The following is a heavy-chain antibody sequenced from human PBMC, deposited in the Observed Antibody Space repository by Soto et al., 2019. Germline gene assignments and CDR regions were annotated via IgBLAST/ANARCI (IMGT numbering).Heavy chain of an antibody. J-gene: IGHJ4*02. Sequence: GGSLRLSCAASGFTFSNAWMSWVRQAPGKGLEWVGRIKSKTDGGTTDYAAPVKGRFTISRDDSKNTLYLQMNSLKTEDTAVYYCTTDFYFFYYGDIGDYWGQGTLVTVSS. CDR3: TTDFYFFYYGDIGDY. D-gene: IGHD4-17*01. CDR1: GFTFSNAW. V-gene: IGHV3-15*01. CDR2: IKSKTDGGTT.